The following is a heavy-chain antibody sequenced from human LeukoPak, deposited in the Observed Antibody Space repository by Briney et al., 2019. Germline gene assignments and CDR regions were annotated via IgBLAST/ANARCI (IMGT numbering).Heavy chain of an antibody. D-gene: IGHD1-26*01. V-gene: IGHV4-34*01. J-gene: IGHJ4*02. Sequence: PSETLSLTCAVYGGSFSGYYWSWIRQPPGMGLEWIGEINHSGSTNYNPSLKSRVTISVDTSKNQFSLKLSSVTAADTAVYYCARLGSYGGGDYWGQGTLVTVSS. CDR2: INHSGST. CDR3: ARLGSYGGGDY. CDR1: GGSFSGYY.